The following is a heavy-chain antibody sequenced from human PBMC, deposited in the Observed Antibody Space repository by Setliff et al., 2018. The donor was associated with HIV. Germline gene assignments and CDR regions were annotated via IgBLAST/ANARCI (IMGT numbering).Heavy chain of an antibody. D-gene: IGHD5-12*01. V-gene: IGHV1-46*01. CDR3: ARDLDSAYDKTLDY. CDR2: IDPSGGST. CDR1: GYTVTRYS. J-gene: IGHJ4*02. Sequence: GASVKVSCKASGYTVTRYSMHWVRQAPGQGLEWMGIIDPSGGSTNYAQKFRGRVTMTRDTFTSTVYMELSSLRSEDTAVYYCARDLDSAYDKTLDYWGQGTLVTVS.